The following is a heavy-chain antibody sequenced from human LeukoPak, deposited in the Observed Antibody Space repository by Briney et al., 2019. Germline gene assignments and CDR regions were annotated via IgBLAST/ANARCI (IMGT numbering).Heavy chain of an antibody. J-gene: IGHJ5*02. CDR3: ARGGSTGPHWFDP. CDR2: INPNGGST. CDR1: GYTFTSNY. Sequence: ASVKVSCKASGYTFTSNYMHWVRQASGQGLEWMGIINPNGGSTNYEQKFQGRVTMTRDMSTSTVYMELSSLRSEDTAVYYCARGGSTGPHWFDPWGQGTLVTVSS. D-gene: IGHD2-8*02. V-gene: IGHV1-46*01.